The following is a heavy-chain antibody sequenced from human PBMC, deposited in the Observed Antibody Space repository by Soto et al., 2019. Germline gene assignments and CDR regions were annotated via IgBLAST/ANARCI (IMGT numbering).Heavy chain of an antibody. CDR1: GFTFSSYA. D-gene: IGHD3-10*01. CDR3: AKDMRGGFVPSLWAPFDY. J-gene: IGHJ4*02. CDR2: ISGSGGST. Sequence: EVQLLESGGGLVQPGGSLRLSCAASGFTFSSYAMSWVRQAPGKGLEWVSAISGSGGSTYYADSVKGRFTISRDNSKNTLYLQMNSLRAEDTAVYYCAKDMRGGFVPSLWAPFDYWGQGTLVTVSS. V-gene: IGHV3-23*01.